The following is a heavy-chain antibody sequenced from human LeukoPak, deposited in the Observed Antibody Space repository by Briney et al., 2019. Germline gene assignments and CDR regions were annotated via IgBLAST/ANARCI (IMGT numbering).Heavy chain of an antibody. CDR1: GYSFTSYW. D-gene: IGHD6-19*01. CDR3: ARQTGSGWYGYYYYMDV. J-gene: IGHJ6*03. Sequence: GESLKISCKGSGYSFTSYWIGWVRQMPGKGLEWMGIICPGDSDTRYSPSFQGQVTISADKSISTAYLQWSSLKASDTAMYYCARQTGSGWYGYYYYMDVWGKGTTVTVSS. CDR2: ICPGDSDT. V-gene: IGHV5-51*01.